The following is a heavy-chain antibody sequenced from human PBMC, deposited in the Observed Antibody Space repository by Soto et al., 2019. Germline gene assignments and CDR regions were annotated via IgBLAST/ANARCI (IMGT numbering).Heavy chain of an antibody. CDR2: IYYSGST. Sequence: QVQLQESGPGLVKPSETLSLTRTVSGGSISSYYWSWIRQPPGKGLEWIGYIYYSGSTNYNPSLKSRVTISVDTSKNQFSLKLSSVTAADTAVYYCARTGGAEGLWGQGTLVTVSS. D-gene: IGHD3-10*01. J-gene: IGHJ4*02. CDR1: GGSISSYY. CDR3: ARTGGAEGL. V-gene: IGHV4-59*01.